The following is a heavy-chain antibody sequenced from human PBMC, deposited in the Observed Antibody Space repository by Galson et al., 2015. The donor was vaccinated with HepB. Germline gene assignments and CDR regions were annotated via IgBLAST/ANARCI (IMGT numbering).Heavy chain of an antibody. CDR2: IDPSDSYT. CDR3: ARHPLQDCSSTSCYSAEYFQH. J-gene: IGHJ1*01. CDR1: GYSFTSYW. V-gene: IGHV5-10-1*01. Sequence: QSGAEVKKPGESLRISCKGSGYSFTSYWISWVRQMPGKGLEWMGRIDPSDSYTNYSPSFQGHVTISADKSISTAYLQWSSLKASDTAMYYCARHPLQDCSSTSCYSAEYFQHWGQGTLVTVSS. D-gene: IGHD2-2*01.